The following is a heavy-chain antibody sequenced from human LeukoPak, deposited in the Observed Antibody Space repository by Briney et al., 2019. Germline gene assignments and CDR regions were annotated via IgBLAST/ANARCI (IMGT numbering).Heavy chain of an antibody. CDR3: AGGSIAVAGMEFDY. V-gene: IGHV4-59*11. CDR2: IYYSGST. CDR1: GGSISSRY. J-gene: IGHJ4*02. D-gene: IGHD6-19*01. Sequence: PSETLSLTCALSGGSISSRYWSWIRQPPGKGLEWIGYIYYSGSTNYNPSLESRVTISVDTSKKQFSLKLSSVSAADTAVYYCAGGSIAVAGMEFDYWGQGTLVTVSS.